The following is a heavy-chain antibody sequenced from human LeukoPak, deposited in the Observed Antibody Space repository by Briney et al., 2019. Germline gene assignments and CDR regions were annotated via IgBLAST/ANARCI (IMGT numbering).Heavy chain of an antibody. V-gene: IGHV3-23*01. J-gene: IGHJ4*02. CDR2: ISGSGGST. Sequence: GGSLRLSCAASGFTFSSYAMSWVRQAPGKGLEWVSAISGSGGSTYYADSVKGRFTTSRDNSKNTLYLQMNSLRAEDTAVYYCAKDQFGSVVVVPAAIDYWGQGTLVTVSS. D-gene: IGHD2-2*01. CDR3: AKDQFGSVVVVPAAIDY. CDR1: GFTFSSYA.